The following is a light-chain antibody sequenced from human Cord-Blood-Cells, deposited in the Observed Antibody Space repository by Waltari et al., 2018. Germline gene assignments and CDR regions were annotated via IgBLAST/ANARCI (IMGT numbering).Light chain of an antibody. J-gene: IGKJ5*01. V-gene: IGKV3-15*01. CDR2: GAS. CDR1: QSVSSN. Sequence: EIGMTQSTDTLSVSAGERATLSCRASQSVSSNLAWYQQKPGQAPRLLIYGASTRATGIPARFSGSGSGTEFTLTISSLQSEDFAVYYCQQYNNWPPTFGQGTRLEIK. CDR3: QQYNNWPPT.